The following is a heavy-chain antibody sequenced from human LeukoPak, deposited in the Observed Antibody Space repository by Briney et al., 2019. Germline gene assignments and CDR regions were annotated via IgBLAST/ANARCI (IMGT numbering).Heavy chain of an antibody. J-gene: IGHJ4*02. V-gene: IGHV4-59*01. D-gene: IGHD3-22*01. CDR3: ARGEDYYDSSGYGHFDY. CDR2: IYYSGST. CDR1: GGSISSYY. Sequence: SETLSLTCTVSGGSISSYYWSWIRQPPGKGLEWIGYIYYSGSTDYNPSLKSRVTISVDTSKNQFSLKLSSVTAADTAVYYCARGEDYYDSSGYGHFDYWGQGTLVTVSS.